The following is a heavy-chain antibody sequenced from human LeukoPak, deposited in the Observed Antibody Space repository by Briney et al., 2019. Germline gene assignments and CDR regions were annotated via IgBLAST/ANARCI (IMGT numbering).Heavy chain of an antibody. Sequence: GGSLRLSCAASGFIFSSYSMNWVRQAPGKGLEWISYINSGGTTMYYADSGKGRFTISRDNSKNTVYLQMNSLRAEDTAVYYCAKAAVASWYFDLWGRGTLVTVSS. V-gene: IGHV3-48*01. J-gene: IGHJ2*01. D-gene: IGHD2-21*01. CDR2: INSGGTTM. CDR1: GFIFSSYS. CDR3: AKAAVASWYFDL.